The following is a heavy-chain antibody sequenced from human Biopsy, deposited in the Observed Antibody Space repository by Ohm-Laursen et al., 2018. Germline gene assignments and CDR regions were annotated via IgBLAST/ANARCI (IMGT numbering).Heavy chain of an antibody. Sequence: ASVKVSCKVIGGTFSASGISWVRLAPGHGLEFVGGIIPIFQTTHYAQSFQGRVTIVAGKSTSTAYMELSSLRSDDSAIYYCATVRGLVWFGELIAWGQGTLVTVSS. CDR2: IIPIFQTT. CDR3: ATVRGLVWFGELIA. CDR1: GGTFSASG. V-gene: IGHV1-69*06. J-gene: IGHJ5*02. D-gene: IGHD3-10*01.